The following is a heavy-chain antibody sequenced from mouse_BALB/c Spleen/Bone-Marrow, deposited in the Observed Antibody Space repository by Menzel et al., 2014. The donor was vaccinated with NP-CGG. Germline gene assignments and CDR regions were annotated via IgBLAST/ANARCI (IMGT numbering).Heavy chain of an antibody. J-gene: IGHJ3*01. CDR1: EYEFPSHD. CDR2: INSDGGST. V-gene: IGHV5-2*01. CDR3: ARQGDYYGNSLFAY. Sequence: EVKLMESGGGLVQPGESLKLSCESNEYEFPSHDMSWVRKTPEKRLELVAAINSDGGSTYYPDTMERRFIISRDNSKKTLYLQMSSLRSEDTAFYYCARQGDYYGNSLFAYWGQGTLVTVSA. D-gene: IGHD1-1*01.